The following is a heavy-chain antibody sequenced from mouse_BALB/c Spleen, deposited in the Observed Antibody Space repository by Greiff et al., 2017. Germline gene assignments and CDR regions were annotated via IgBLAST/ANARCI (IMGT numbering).Heavy chain of an antibody. V-gene: IGHV1-54*01. J-gene: IGHJ4*01. CDR1: GYAFTNYL. CDR2: INPGSGGT. D-gene: IGHD2-4*01. Sequence: QVQLQQSGPELVRPGTSVKVSCKASGYAFTNYLIEWVKQRPGQGLEWIGVINPGSGGTNYNEKFKGKATLTADKSSSTAYMQLSSLTSDDSAVYFCARLDLSMITNAMDYWGQGTSVTVSS. CDR3: ARLDLSMITNAMDY.